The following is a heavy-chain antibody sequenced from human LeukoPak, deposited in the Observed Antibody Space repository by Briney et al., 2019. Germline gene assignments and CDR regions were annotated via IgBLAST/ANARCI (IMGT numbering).Heavy chain of an antibody. CDR1: GYTFTGYY. D-gene: IGHD3-10*01. Sequence: ASVKVSCKASGYTFTGYYMHWVRQAPGQGLEWMGWINPNSGGTNYAQKFQGRVTMTRDTSISTAYMELSRLRSDDTAVYYCARELGYGSGSYTKTYYYYMDVWGKGTTVTISS. CDR2: INPNSGGT. J-gene: IGHJ6*03. V-gene: IGHV1-2*02. CDR3: ARELGYGSGSYTKTYYYYMDV.